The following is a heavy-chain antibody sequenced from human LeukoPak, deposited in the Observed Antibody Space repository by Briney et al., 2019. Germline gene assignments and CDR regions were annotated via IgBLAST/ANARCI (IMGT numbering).Heavy chain of an antibody. CDR1: GFTFSSYA. D-gene: IGHD2-15*01. CDR2: ISGSGGST. Sequence: PGGSLRLSCAASGFTFSSYAMSWVRQAPGKGLEWVSAISGSGGSTYYADSVKGRFTISRDNSKNTLYLQMNSLRAEDTAVYYCAKRYCSGGSRFYPEPYYFDYWGQGTLVTVSS. V-gene: IGHV3-23*01. CDR3: AKRYCSGGSRFYPEPYYFDY. J-gene: IGHJ4*02.